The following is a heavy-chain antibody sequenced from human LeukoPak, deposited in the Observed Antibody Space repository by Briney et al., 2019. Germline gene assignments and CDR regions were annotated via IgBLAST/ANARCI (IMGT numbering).Heavy chain of an antibody. CDR1: GFTVSSNY. V-gene: IGHV3-53*01. CDR2: IYSGGST. D-gene: IGHD4-17*01. CDR3: ARDNRDYGDYASLYYYYMDV. Sequence: GGSLRLSCAASGFTVSSNYVSWVRQAPGKGLEWVSVIYSGGSTYYADSVKGRFTISRDNSKNTLYLQMNSLRAEDTAVYYCARDNRDYGDYASLYYYYMDVWGKGTTVTVSS. J-gene: IGHJ6*03.